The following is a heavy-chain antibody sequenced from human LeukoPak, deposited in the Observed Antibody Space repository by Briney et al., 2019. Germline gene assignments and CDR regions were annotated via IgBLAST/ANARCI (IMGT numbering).Heavy chain of an antibody. V-gene: IGHV4-59*01. D-gene: IGHD1-26*01. Sequence: SETLSLTCSVSDGSINSYYWNWIRRPPGKGLEWIGYIYYNGNTNYSPSLKSRVTMSVDTSKNLFSPKVSSVTAADTAVYYCARGRSNYYGMDVWGQGTTVTVSS. J-gene: IGHJ6*02. CDR1: DGSINSYY. CDR2: IYYNGNT. CDR3: ARGRSNYYGMDV.